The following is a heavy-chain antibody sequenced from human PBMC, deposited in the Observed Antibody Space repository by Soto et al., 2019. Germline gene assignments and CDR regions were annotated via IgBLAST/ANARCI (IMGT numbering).Heavy chain of an antibody. CDR3: ARKIDYMLDF. D-gene: IGHD2-2*01. Sequence: QVQLQESGPGLVKPSETLSLTCTVSGGSIPSYYWSWIRQPLGKGLEFLGYIYYTGSTNYNPSLKSRITTSVDTSKNQFSLNLSSVTAADTAVYYCARKIDYMLDFWGQGTLVTVSS. CDR2: IYYTGST. V-gene: IGHV4-59*01. J-gene: IGHJ4*02. CDR1: GGSIPSYY.